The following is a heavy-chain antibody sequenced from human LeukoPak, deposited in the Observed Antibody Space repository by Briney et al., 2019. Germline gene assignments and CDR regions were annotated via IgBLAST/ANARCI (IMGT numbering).Heavy chain of an antibody. V-gene: IGHV3-21*01. CDR3: ARDPRDTAMVN. D-gene: IGHD5-18*01. CDR2: ISSSSSYI. Sequence: GGSLRLSCAASGFTFSSYSMNWVRQAPGKGLEWVSSISSSSSYIYYADSVKGRFTISRDNAKNSLYLQMNSLRAEDTAVYYCARDPRDTAMVNWGQGTLVTVSS. J-gene: IGHJ4*02. CDR1: GFTFSSYS.